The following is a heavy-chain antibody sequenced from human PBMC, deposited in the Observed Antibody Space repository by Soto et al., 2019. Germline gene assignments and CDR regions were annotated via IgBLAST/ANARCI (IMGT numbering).Heavy chain of an antibody. V-gene: IGHV1-18*01. CDR2: ISGYNGHT. D-gene: IGHD2-21*02. Sequence: QVQLVQSGAEVKKPGASVKVSCKASGYTFTSYGISWVRQAPGQGLEWMGWISGYNGHTNYAQKVQDRVTMTTDTSTSTTYMELRSLGSDDTAVYYCVRDPNCGGDCYPDYWGQGTLVTVSS. CDR1: GYTFTSYG. CDR3: VRDPNCGGDCYPDY. J-gene: IGHJ4*02.